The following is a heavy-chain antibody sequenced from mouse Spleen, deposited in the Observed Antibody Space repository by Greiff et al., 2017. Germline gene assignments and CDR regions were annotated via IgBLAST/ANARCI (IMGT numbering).Heavy chain of an antibody. CDR1: GFTFSSYA. CDR3: ARHDIDGNYGFAY. D-gene: IGHD2-1*01. V-gene: IGHV5-9-3*01. Sequence: EVQRVESGGGLVKLGGSLKLSCAASGFTFSSYAMSWVRQTPEKRLEWVATISSGGGNTYYPDSVKGRFTISRDNAKNTLYLQMSSLKSEDTAMYYCARHDIDGNYGFAYWGQGTLVTVSA. J-gene: IGHJ3*01. CDR2: ISSGGGNT.